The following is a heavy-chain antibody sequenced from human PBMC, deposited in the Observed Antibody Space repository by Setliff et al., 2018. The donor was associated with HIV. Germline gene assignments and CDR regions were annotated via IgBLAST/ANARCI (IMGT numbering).Heavy chain of an antibody. CDR2: INRDGSGI. Sequence: GGSLRLSCEVSGLTFRRYWMHWVRQAPGKGLVWVSRINRDGSGISYADSVKGRFTISRDNAKNSLYLQMHSLRAEDTALYYCAKEGGTYGSGTLAYFDLWGRGTLVTVSS. J-gene: IGHJ2*01. CDR1: GLTFRRYW. CDR3: AKEGGTYGSGTLAYFDL. V-gene: IGHV3-74*01. D-gene: IGHD3-10*01.